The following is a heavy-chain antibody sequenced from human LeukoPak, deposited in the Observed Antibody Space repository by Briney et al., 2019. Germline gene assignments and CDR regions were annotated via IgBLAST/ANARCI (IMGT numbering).Heavy chain of an antibody. V-gene: IGHV4-59*08. CDR3: ARIAGTGFVSDAFDI. Sequence: KTSETLSLTCTVSGGSISSYYWSWIRQPPGKGLEWIGLIYYSGSATLNPSLQSRVTISVDTSKNQFSLKLSSVTAADTAVYYCARIAGTGFVSDAFDIWGQGTMVTVSS. J-gene: IGHJ3*02. D-gene: IGHD6-13*01. CDR1: GGSISSYY. CDR2: IYYSGSA.